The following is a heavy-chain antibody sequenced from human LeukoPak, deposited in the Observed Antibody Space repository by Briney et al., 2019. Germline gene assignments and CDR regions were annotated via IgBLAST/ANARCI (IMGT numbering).Heavy chain of an antibody. CDR3: ARWSHVSSWETFDY. CDR2: IYYSGST. J-gene: IGHJ4*02. Sequence: PSETLSLTCTVSGGSISSSSYYWGWIRQPPGKGLEWIGSIYYSGSTYYNPSLKSRVTISVDTSKNQFSLKLSSVTAADTAVYYCARWSHVSSWETFDYRGQGTLVTVSS. D-gene: IGHD6-13*01. CDR1: GGSISSSSYY. V-gene: IGHV4-39*01.